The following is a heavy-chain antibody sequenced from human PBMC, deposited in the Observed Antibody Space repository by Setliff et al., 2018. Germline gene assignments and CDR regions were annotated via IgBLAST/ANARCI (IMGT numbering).Heavy chain of an antibody. Sequence: GGSLRLSCAASGFTFTNYIIHWVRQAPGKGLEWVAVMSLDETNKYYADSVKGRFTISRDNSNNTLYLQMNSLRADDTATYYYAKDDQIRGHNLDYWGQGTLVTVSS. CDR3: AKDDQIRGHNLDY. D-gene: IGHD3-10*01. CDR1: GFTFTNYI. CDR2: MSLDETNK. J-gene: IGHJ4*02. V-gene: IGHV3-30-3*01.